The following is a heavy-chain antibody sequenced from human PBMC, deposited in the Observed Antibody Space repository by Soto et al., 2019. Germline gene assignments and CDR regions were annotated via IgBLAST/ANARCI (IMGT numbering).Heavy chain of an antibody. CDR1: GYTFSNYG. CDR2: ISLYSDGT. D-gene: IGHD2-2*01. J-gene: IGHJ5*02. CDR3: ARVVPGAEAWFGP. V-gene: IGHV1-18*01. Sequence: QVQLVQSGGEVKRPGASVKVSCKTSGYTFSNYGITWVRQAPGQPLEWLGWISLYSDGTNYGQKFQVRVAMTTDTSTTTAYMELRSLRSYDTAVYYCARVVPGAEAWFGPWGQGTLVTVSS.